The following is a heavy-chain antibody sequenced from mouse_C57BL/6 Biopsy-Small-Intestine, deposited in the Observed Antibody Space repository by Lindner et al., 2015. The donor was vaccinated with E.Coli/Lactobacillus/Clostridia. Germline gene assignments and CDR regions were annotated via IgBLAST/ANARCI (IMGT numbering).Heavy chain of an antibody. CDR2: IRSKSNNYAT. D-gene: IGHD1-3*01. V-gene: IGHV10-1*01. CDR1: GFSFNIFA. CDR3: VSDNYRYAMNY. J-gene: IGHJ4*01. Sequence: VQLQESGGGLVQPKGSLKLSCAASGFSFNIFAMNWVRQAPGKGLGWVSRIRSKSNNYATYYADSVKDRFTISRDDSESMLYLQMNNLKTEDTAMYYCVSDNYRYAMNYWGQGTSVTVSS.